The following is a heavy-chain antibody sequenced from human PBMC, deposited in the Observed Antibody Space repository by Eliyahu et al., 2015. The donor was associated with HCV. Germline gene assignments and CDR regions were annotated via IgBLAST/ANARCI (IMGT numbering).Heavy chain of an antibody. J-gene: IGHJ4*02. D-gene: IGHD3/OR15-3a*01. CDR2: IRGKXYGGTT. Sequence: EVQLVESGGGLVKPGRSLRLSCXGSGFTFCXYSMSWXRQAPGKGLEWVGFIRGKXYGGTTEYAASVRGRFIISRDDSKKTVYLQMNSLKTEDTAVYYCNRDRGRVIIGLPRRDYWGQGTLVTVSS. CDR1: GFTFCXYS. CDR3: NRDRGRVIIGLPRRDY. V-gene: IGHV3-49*05.